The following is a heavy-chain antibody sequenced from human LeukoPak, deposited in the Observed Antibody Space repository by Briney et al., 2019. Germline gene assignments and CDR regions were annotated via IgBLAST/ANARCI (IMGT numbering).Heavy chain of an antibody. Sequence: PGGSLRLSCAASGFTFSSYGMHWVRQAPGKGLEWVALISYDGSVEKNAASVKGRFTISRDNSKNTLYLQMNSLRTEDTAVYYCARALGSSWDSSLDSWGQGTLVPVSS. CDR3: ARALGSSWDSSLDS. D-gene: IGHD6-13*01. CDR2: ISYDGSVE. V-gene: IGHV3-30*03. CDR1: GFTFSSYG. J-gene: IGHJ4*02.